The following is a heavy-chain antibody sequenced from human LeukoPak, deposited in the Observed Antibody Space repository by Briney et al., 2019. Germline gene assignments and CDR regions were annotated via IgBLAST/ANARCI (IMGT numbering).Heavy chain of an antibody. Sequence: GGSLRLSCAASGFTFSDYYMSWIRQAPGKGLEWVSYISTSSSYTNYADSVKGRFTISRANAENTLYLQMNSLRAEDTAVYYCAKRDTTGLYYFDYWGQGTMVTVSS. CDR2: ISTSSSYT. CDR1: GFTFSDYY. J-gene: IGHJ4*02. CDR3: AKRDTTGLYYFDY. V-gene: IGHV3-11*03. D-gene: IGHD2-8*01.